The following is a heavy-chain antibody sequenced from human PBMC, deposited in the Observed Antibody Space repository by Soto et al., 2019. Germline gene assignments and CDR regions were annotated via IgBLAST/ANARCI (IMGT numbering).Heavy chain of an antibody. CDR2: IIPIFGTA. D-gene: IGHD3-9*01. Sequence: SVKVSCKASGGTFSSYAISWVRQAPGQGLEWMGGIIPIFGTANYAQKFQGRVTITADESTSTAYMELSSLRSEDTAVYYCAILRARNPVDSPEFDYWGQGTLVTVSS. V-gene: IGHV1-69*13. J-gene: IGHJ4*02. CDR3: AILRARNPVDSPEFDY. CDR1: GGTFSSYA.